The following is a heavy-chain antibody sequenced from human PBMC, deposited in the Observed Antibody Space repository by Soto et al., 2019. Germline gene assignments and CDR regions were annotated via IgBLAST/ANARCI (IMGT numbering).Heavy chain of an antibody. J-gene: IGHJ5*02. CDR2: ITPFNGNT. Sequence: SVKVSCKASGYTFTYRYLHWVRQAPGQALEWMGWITPFNGNTNYAQKFQDRVTITRDRSMSTAYMELSSLRSEDTAMYYCARSPQAAAGWFDPWGQGTLVTVFS. CDR1: GYTFTYRY. CDR3: ARSPQAAAGWFDP. D-gene: IGHD6-13*01. V-gene: IGHV1-45*02.